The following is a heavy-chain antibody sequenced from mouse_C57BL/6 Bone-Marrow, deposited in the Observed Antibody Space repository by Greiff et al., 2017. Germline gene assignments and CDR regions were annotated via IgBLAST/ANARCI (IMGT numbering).Heavy chain of an antibody. CDR3: ARGDYYGPYFDY. V-gene: IGHV1-18*01. J-gene: IGHJ2*01. Sequence: EVQLQQSGPELVKPGASVKIPCKASGYTFTDYNMDWVKQSHGKSLEWIGDINPNNGGTIYNQKFKGKATLTVDKSSSTAYMELRSLTSEDTAVYYCARGDYYGPYFDYWGQGTTLTVSS. CDR1: GYTFTDYN. D-gene: IGHD1-2*01. CDR2: INPNNGGT.